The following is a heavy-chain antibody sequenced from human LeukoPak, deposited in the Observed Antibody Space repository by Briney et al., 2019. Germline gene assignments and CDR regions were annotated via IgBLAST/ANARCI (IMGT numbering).Heavy chain of an antibody. CDR1: GGSISSNTYY. CDR2: IRYSGRT. D-gene: IGHD6-25*01. V-gene: IGHV4-39*02. Sequence: SETLSLTCTVSGGSISSNTYYWSWIRQPPGKGLEWIGSIRYSGRTYYKPSLKSRVTLSVDTSKNQLLLNLRSVTTADTAMYYCAREFNGSPDYLGQGTLVTVSS. J-gene: IGHJ4*02. CDR3: AREFNGSPDY.